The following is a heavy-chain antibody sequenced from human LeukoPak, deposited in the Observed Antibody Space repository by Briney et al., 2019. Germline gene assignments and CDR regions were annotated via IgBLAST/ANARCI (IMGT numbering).Heavy chain of an antibody. CDR1: GFHVITYY. V-gene: IGHV3-53*01. D-gene: IGHD6-13*01. CDR3: AKYSSSWSLGVEDY. J-gene: IGHJ4*02. Sequence: GGSLRLSCSASGFHVITYYMNWFRPAPGKGLEWASVIYSDLRTYYADSVKGRFTISRDNSKNTLYLQMNSLRAEDTAVYYCAKYSSSWSLGVEDYWGQGTLVTVSS. CDR2: IYSDLRT.